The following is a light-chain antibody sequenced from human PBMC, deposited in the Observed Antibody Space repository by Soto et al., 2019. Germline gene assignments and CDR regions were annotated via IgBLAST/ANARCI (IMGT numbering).Light chain of an antibody. CDR1: QSLKSN. V-gene: IGKV3D-15*01. J-gene: IGKJ1*01. CDR2: GAS. CDR3: HQYNNSGSWT. Sequence: AVTRPPGSFHLSPXXRATLXGTASQSLKSNLAWYQQRRCQPPMLLTYGASARDPRVRTIFSGDRSEAEFNLTISSVRAEDFAVNYCHQYNNSGSWTFGRG.